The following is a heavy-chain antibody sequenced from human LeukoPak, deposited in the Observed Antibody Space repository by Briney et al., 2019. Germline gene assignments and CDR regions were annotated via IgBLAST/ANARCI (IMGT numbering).Heavy chain of an antibody. D-gene: IGHD3-22*01. CDR3: AKDFRPNDSSGYYVWKSREPTQYFDY. Sequence: SETLSLTCAVYGGSFSGYYWSWIRQPPGKGLEWIGEINHSGSTNYNPSLKSRVTISVDTSKNQFSLKLSSVTAADTAVYYCAKDFRPNDSSGYYVWKSREPTQYFDYWGQGTLVTVSS. V-gene: IGHV4-34*01. CDR1: GGSFSGYY. CDR2: INHSGST. J-gene: IGHJ4*02.